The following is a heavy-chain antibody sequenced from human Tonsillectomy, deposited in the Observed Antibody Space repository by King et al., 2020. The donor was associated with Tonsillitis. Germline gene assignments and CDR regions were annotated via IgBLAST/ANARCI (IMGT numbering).Heavy chain of an antibody. J-gene: IGHJ5*02. V-gene: IGHV3-23*04. CDR2: ISGSGGST. Sequence: EVQLVESGGGLVQSGGSLRLSCAASGFTFSSYAMSWVRQAPGKGLEWVSAISGSGGSTYYADSVKGRFTISRDISKNTLFLQMNSLRAEDTAVYYCAKDPTVAGSGFDPWGQGTLVTVSS. CDR3: AKDPTVAGSGFDP. CDR1: GFTFSSYA. D-gene: IGHD6-19*01.